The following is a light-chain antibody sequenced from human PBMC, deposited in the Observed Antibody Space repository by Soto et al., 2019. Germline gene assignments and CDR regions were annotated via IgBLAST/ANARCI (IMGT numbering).Light chain of an antibody. J-gene: IGKJ2*01. Sequence: IVLTQSPGTLSLSPGERATLYCRASRSVSSSYLAWYQHKAGQAPRLLISGASNRATDIPDRFSGSESGTDFTLTISRLEPEDFAVYYCQHYGSSPPYTFGQGTKLEIK. CDR1: RSVSSSY. V-gene: IGKV3-20*01. CDR3: QHYGSSPPYT. CDR2: GAS.